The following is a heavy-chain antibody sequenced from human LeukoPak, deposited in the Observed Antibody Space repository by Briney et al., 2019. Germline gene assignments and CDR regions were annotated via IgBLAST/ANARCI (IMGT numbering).Heavy chain of an antibody. CDR2: ISAYNGNT. CDR3: ARMDCSSTSCYGRWFDP. V-gene: IGHV1-18*01. Sequence: GESLKVSCKASGYTFTSYGISWVRQAPGQGLEWMGWISAYNGNTNYAQKLQGRVTMTTDTSTSTAYMELRSLRSDDTAVYYCARMDCSSTSCYGRWFDPWGQGTLVTVSS. CDR1: GYTFTSYG. J-gene: IGHJ5*02. D-gene: IGHD2-2*01.